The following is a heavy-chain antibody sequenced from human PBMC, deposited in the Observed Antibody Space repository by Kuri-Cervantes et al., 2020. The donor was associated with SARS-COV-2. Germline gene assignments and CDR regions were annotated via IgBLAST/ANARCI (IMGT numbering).Heavy chain of an antibody. CDR1: GGSISSYY. V-gene: IGHV4-59*01. J-gene: IGHJ4*02. D-gene: IGHD6-19*01. Sequence: SETLSLTCTVSGGSISSYYWSWIRQPPGKGLEWIGYIYYSGSTNYNPSLKSRVTISVDTSKNQFSLKLSPVTAADTAVYYCARAGGWYLIDHWGQGTLVTVSS. CDR3: ARAGGWYLIDH. CDR2: IYYSGST.